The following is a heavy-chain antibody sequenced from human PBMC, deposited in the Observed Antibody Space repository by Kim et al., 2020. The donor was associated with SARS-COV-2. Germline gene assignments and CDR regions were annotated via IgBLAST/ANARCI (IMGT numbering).Heavy chain of an antibody. CDR1: GFTFSDYY. V-gene: IGHV3-11*05. CDR2: ISSSSSYT. Sequence: GGSLRLSCAASGFTFSDYYMSWIRQAPGKGLEWVSYISSSSSYTNYADSVKGRFTISRDNAKNSLYLQMNSLRAEDTAVYYGARVTGNYYYYGMDVWGQGTTVTVSS. CDR3: ARVTGNYYYYGMDV. J-gene: IGHJ6*02.